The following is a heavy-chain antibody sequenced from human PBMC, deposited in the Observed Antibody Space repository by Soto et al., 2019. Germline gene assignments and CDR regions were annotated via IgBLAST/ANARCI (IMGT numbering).Heavy chain of an antibody. CDR1: GYSFTSYW. J-gene: IGHJ6*02. CDR3: AGRRSSPQYFGMGV. CDR2: IDPSDSYT. D-gene: IGHD3-10*01. V-gene: IGHV5-10-1*01. Sequence: GESLKISCKGSGYSFTSYWISWVRQMPGKGLEWMGRIDPSDSYTNYSPSFQGHVTISADKSISTAYLQWSSLKASDTAMYYCAGRRSSPQYFGMGVVGQGTTVTVSS.